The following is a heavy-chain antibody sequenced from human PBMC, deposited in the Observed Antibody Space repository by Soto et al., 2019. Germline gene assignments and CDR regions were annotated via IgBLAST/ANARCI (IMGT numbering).Heavy chain of an antibody. Sequence: QVQLVQSGAEVKKPGASVKVSCQASGYTFSTYGISWVRQAPGQGLEWMGWISGHGVNSNYAQRLQGRVTVTTDTSTSTAYMELRNLRSADTAVYYCARSGFYGSGSRPYVFDSWGQGTLVTVSS. D-gene: IGHD3-10*01. CDR3: ARSGFYGSGSRPYVFDS. J-gene: IGHJ4*02. CDR2: ISGHGVNS. V-gene: IGHV1-18*01. CDR1: GYTFSTYG.